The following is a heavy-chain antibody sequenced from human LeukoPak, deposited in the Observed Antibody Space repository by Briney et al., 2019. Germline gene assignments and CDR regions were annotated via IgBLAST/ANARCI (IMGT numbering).Heavy chain of an antibody. D-gene: IGHD5-24*01. J-gene: IGHJ3*02. V-gene: IGHV3-23*01. CDR1: GFTFSSYA. CDR2: ISGSGGST. CDR3: AKPLEMATIASGAFDI. Sequence: GGSPRLSCAASGFTFSSYAMSWVRPTPGKGLEWVSAISGSGGSTYYADSVKGQFTISRDNSKNTLYLQMNSLRAEDTAVYSCAKPLEMATIASGAFDIWGQGTMVTVSS.